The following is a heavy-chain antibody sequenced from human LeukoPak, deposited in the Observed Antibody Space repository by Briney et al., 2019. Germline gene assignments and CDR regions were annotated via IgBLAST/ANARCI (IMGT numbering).Heavy chain of an antibody. Sequence: SETLSLTCSVSGASISSHYWSWIRQPPGKGLEWIGYIHYSGSTNCNPSLKSRVTISLDTSKNQFSLKLTSVTAADTAVYYCARDGSTWYGGFLEYWGQGILVTVSS. CDR2: IHYSGST. V-gene: IGHV4-59*11. CDR1: GASISSHY. D-gene: IGHD6-13*01. CDR3: ARDGSTWYGGFLEY. J-gene: IGHJ4*02.